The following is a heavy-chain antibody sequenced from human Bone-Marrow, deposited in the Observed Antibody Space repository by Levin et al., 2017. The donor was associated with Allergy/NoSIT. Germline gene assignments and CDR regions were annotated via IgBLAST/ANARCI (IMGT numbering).Heavy chain of an antibody. CDR3: ARDLMGYYYGMDV. CDR1: GFTFSDHQ. Sequence: LSLTCAASGFTFSDHQMNWIRQAPGKGLEWVSYISPSGNSIYYADSVKGRFTMSRDNTKNSLYLQMNSLRAEDTAVYYCARDLMGYYYGMDVWGQGTTVTVSS. J-gene: IGHJ6*02. CDR2: ISPSGNSI. V-gene: IGHV3-11*01.